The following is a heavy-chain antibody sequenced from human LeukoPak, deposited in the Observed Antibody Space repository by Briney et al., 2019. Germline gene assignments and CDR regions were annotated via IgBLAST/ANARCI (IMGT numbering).Heavy chain of an antibody. V-gene: IGHV4-59*01. CDR1: GGSISSYY. CDR2: IYYSGST. J-gene: IGHJ6*03. CDR3: ARDAGTYYYDSSGYNYYYYYYMDV. D-gene: IGHD3-22*01. Sequence: SETLSLTCTVSGGSISSYYWSWIRQPPGKGLEWIGYIYYSGSTNYNPSLKRRVTISVDTSKNQFSLKLSSVTAADTAVYYCARDAGTYYYDSSGYNYYYYYYMDVWGKGTTVTISS.